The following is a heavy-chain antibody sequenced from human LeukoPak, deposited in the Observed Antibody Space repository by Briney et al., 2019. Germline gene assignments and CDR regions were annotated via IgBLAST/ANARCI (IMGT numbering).Heavy chain of an antibody. V-gene: IGHV3-30*02. CDR2: IRYDGSNK. CDR3: AKDAGYIADITNYYYYYMDV. Sequence: GGSLRLSCAASVFTFSSYGMHWVRQAPGKGLEWVAFIRYDGSNKYYADSVKGRFTISRDNSKNTLYLQMNSLRAEDTAVYYCAKDAGYIADITNYYYYYMDVWGKGTTVTISS. J-gene: IGHJ6*03. CDR1: VFTFSSYG. D-gene: IGHD6-13*01.